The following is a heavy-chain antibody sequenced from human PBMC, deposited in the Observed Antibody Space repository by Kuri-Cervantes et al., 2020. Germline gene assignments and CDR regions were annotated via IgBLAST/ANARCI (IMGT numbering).Heavy chain of an antibody. CDR3: ARLASGWQGWFDP. D-gene: IGHD2-15*01. CDR1: GYSFATYW. V-gene: IGHV5-51*01. J-gene: IGHJ5*02. Sequence: KVSCKGSGYSFATYWIGWVRQMPGKGLEWMGIIYPGDSDTRYSPSFQGQVTISADKSISTAYLQWSSLKASDTAMYYCARLASGWQGWFDPWGQGTLVTVSS. CDR2: IYPGDSDT.